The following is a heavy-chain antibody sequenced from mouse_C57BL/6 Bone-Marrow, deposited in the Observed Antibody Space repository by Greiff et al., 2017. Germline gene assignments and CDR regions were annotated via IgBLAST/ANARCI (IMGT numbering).Heavy chain of an antibody. CDR1: GFTFSDFY. V-gene: IGHV7-1*01. Sequence: EVNVVESGGGLVQSGRSLRLSCATSGFTFSDFYMELVRQAPGKGLEWIAASRNKANDYTTEYSASVKGRFIVSRDTSQSILYLQMNALRAEDTAIYYCARDASGYYAMDYWGQGTSVTVSS. CDR2: SRNKANDYTT. CDR3: ARDASGYYAMDY. J-gene: IGHJ4*01. D-gene: IGHD3-1*01.